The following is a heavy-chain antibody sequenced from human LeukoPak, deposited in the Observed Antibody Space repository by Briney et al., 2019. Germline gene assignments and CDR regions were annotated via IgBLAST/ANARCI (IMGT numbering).Heavy chain of an antibody. D-gene: IGHD6-19*01. J-gene: IGHJ6*02. V-gene: IGHV1-24*01. CDR3: ARDGSSGPPYYYYGMDV. Sequence: ASVKVSCKVSGYTLTELSMHWVRQAPGKGLEWMGGFDPEDGETIYAQKFQGRVTMTEDTSTDTAYMGLSSLRSEDTAVYYCARDGSSGPPYYYYGMDVWGQGTTVTVSS. CDR2: FDPEDGET. CDR1: GYTLTELS.